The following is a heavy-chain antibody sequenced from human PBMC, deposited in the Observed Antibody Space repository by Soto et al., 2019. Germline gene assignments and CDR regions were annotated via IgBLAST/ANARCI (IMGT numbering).Heavy chain of an antibody. Sequence: GGSLRLSCEASGFSFSTYSMHWVRQAPGKGLEWVSSIGRRSDTYYADSVKGRFTISRDNAKNSVSLQMNSLRDEDTAVYYCAREETAWPLAYGLDVWGQGTTVTVSS. V-gene: IGHV3-21*01. J-gene: IGHJ6*02. CDR1: GFSFSTYS. D-gene: IGHD2-21*02. CDR3: AREETAWPLAYGLDV. CDR2: IGRRSDT.